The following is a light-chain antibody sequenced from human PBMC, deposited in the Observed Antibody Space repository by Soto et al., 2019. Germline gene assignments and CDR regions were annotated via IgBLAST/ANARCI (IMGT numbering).Light chain of an antibody. CDR1: SSDVGSHNL. CDR2: GGT. V-gene: IGLV2-23*01. CDR3: CSFAGSSSLV. J-gene: IGLJ3*02. Sequence: QSALTQPPSVSGSPGQSITISCTVTSSDVGSHNLVSWYKQHPGKAPKFMIYGGTKRPSGVSDRFSGSKSGNTASLTISGLQAEDEADYYCCSFAGSSSLVFGGGTKLTVL.